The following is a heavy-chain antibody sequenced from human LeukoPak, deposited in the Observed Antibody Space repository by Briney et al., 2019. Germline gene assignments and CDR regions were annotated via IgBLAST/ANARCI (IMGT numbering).Heavy chain of an antibody. J-gene: IGHJ4*02. CDR1: GFTFSKHW. Sequence: GGSLGLSCAASGFTFSKHWMSWVRQAPGKGLEWVADIKQDGSEKYYADSVKGRFTISRDNAKNSLYLQMNSLRAEDTAVYFCAREQQRSYWDWGQGTLATVSS. CDR3: AREQQRSYWD. V-gene: IGHV3-7*01. D-gene: IGHD6-25*01. CDR2: IKQDGSEK.